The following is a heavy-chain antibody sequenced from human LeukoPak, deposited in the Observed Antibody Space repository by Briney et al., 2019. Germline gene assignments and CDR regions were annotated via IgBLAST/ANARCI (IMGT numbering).Heavy chain of an antibody. CDR1: VGSISSSSAC. CDR2: IYYSKDT. J-gene: IGHJ4*02. Sequence: SETLSLTCTVSVGSISSSSACCGWGRHPPRKGLGLFGSIYYSKDTYYNTSLESRVTISEDTSKNQFSLTLGSVSAKDTAVYYCVSPSGSSYGYFDYWGQGTLVTISS. V-gene: IGHV4-39*01. D-gene: IGHD5-18*01. CDR3: VSPSGSSYGYFDY.